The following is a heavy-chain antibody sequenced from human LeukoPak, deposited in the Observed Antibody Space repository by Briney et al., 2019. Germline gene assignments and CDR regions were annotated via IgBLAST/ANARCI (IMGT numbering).Heavy chain of an antibody. CDR1: GFTFDNHA. J-gene: IGHJ4*02. CDR3: AKDFRDSSMFTDGYFDS. D-gene: IGHD5-18*01. V-gene: IGHV3-23*01. CDR2: LSGRCDSK. Sequence: GESLRLSCAASGFTFDNHAMSWVRQPPGKGLEWVSGLSGRCDSKYYADSVMGRFTISRDNSKNTLYLQINRLRTEDTALYFCAKDFRDSSMFTDGYFDSWGQGTLVTVSS.